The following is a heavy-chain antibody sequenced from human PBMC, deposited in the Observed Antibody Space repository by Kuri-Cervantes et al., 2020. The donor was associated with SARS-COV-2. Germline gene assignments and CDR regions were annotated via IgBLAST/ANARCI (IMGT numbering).Heavy chain of an antibody. Sequence: SETLSLTFAFYGESFSGYYWNWIRQSPGKGLEWIGEVNHRGSTNYNPSLKSRVTISVDTSSKQFSLHLGSVTAADTAVYYCARISTYYFDYWGQGTRVTVSS. V-gene: IGHV4-34*01. CDR1: GESFSGYY. CDR2: VNHRGST. CDR3: ARISTYYFDY. J-gene: IGHJ4*02.